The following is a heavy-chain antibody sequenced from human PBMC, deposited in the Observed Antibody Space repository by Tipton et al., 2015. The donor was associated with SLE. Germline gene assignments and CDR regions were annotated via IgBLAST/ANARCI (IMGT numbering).Heavy chain of an antibody. J-gene: IGHJ4*02. V-gene: IGHV4-39*01. CDR1: GGAVKTSSFY. CDR2: IYYSGAT. CDR3: ARHPATQSHTMIVTHIDY. Sequence: TLSLTCTISGGAVKTSSFYWGWIRQSPGKGLEWIGAIYYSGATYYNPSLKSRVTISVDTSKNQFSLKLTSVTAADTAVYYCARHPATQSHTMIVTHIDYWGQGALVTVSS. D-gene: IGHD3-22*01.